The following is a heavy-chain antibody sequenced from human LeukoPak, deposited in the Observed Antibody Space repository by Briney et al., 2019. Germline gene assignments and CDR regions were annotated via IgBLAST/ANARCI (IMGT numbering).Heavy chain of an antibody. V-gene: IGHV3-20*01. Sequence: GGSLRLPCAASGFTFDDYGMSWVRQAPGKGLEWVSGINWNGGSTGYADSVKGRFTISRDNAKNSLYLQMNSLRAEDTALYHCARGTVTTPYYYGMDVWGQGTTVTVSS. J-gene: IGHJ6*02. CDR3: ARGTVTTPYYYGMDV. D-gene: IGHD4-17*01. CDR1: GFTFDDYG. CDR2: INWNGGST.